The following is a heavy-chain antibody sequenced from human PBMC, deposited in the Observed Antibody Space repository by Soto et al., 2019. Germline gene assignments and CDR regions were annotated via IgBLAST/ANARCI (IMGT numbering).Heavy chain of an antibody. CDR1: GGSIRGYY. V-gene: IGHV4-59*01. Sequence: SETLSLTCTVSGGSIRGYYWTWIRQPPGKGLEWLAYIYSGGTTDSNPSLKSRITMSVDTSKNQFSLNLSSVTAADTAVYFCARVWLSTGDYVDYFDTWGLGTLVTVSS. D-gene: IGHD3-16*01. CDR3: ARVWLSTGDYVDYFDT. J-gene: IGHJ4*02. CDR2: IYSGGTT.